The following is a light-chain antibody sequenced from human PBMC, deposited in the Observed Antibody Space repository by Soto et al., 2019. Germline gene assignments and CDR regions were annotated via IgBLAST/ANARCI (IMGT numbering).Light chain of an antibody. CDR1: SSDVGGYNY. CDR3: SSYAGSSNV. Sequence: QSALTQPPSASGSPGLSVAISCTGTSSDVGGYNYVSWYQQHPGKAPKLMIYEVNKRPSGVPDRFSGSKSGNTASLTVSGLQAEDEADYYCSSYAGSSNVFGTGTQLTVL. V-gene: IGLV2-8*01. J-gene: IGLJ1*01. CDR2: EVN.